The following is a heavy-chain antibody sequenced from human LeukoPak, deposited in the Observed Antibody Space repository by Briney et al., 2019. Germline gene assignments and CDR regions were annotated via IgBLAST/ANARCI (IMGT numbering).Heavy chain of an antibody. Sequence: GGSLRLTCAASGFTFSSYAMHWVRQAPSKGLEWVAVISYDGSNKYYADSVKGRFTISRDNSKNTLYLQMNSLRAEDTAVYYCARDGPSIIRGVIRGAVAYYYYYMDVWGKGTTVTISS. CDR1: GFTFSSYA. V-gene: IGHV3-30*04. D-gene: IGHD3-10*01. CDR2: ISYDGSNK. CDR3: ARDGPSIIRGVIRGAVAYYYYYMDV. J-gene: IGHJ6*03.